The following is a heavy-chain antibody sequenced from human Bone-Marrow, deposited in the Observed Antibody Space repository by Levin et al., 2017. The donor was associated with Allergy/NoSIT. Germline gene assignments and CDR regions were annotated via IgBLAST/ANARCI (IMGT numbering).Heavy chain of an antibody. CDR1: GGSITSGGYH. CDR2: ISYRGST. V-gene: IGHV4-31*03. CDR3: AREDGYVFDY. Sequence: SETLSLTCTVSGGSITSGGYHWSWIRQHPGKDLEWIGYISYRGSTYYNPSLKSRVTLSIDTSKTQFSLKLNSLTAADTAVYFCAREDGYVFDYWGQGTLVPVSS. D-gene: IGHD5-24*01. J-gene: IGHJ4*02.